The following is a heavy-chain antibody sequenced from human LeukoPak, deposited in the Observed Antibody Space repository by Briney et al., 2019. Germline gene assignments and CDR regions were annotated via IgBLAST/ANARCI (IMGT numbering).Heavy chain of an antibody. CDR2: MNQDGSEK. CDR3: ARDSRSSFDY. V-gene: IGHV3-7*01. J-gene: IGHJ4*02. Sequence: GGSLRLSCAASGFTFSSFGLSWVRQAPGKGLEWVANMNQDGSEKYYVDSVKGRFTISRDNANNSLYLQMNSLRAEDTAVYYCARDSRSSFDYWGQGTLVTVSS. D-gene: IGHD1-14*01. CDR1: GFTFSSFG.